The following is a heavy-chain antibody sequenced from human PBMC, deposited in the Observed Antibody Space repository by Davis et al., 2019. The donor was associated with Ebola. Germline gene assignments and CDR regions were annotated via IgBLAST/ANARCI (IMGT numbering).Heavy chain of an antibody. V-gene: IGHV6-1*01. J-gene: IGHJ6*02. CDR2: TYYRFKWYN. CDR3: ARDRVAVAGSQLYYYYGMDV. CDR1: GDSVSSHSAA. Sequence: SQTLSLTCAISGDSVSSHSAAWNWIRQSPSRGLEWLGRTYYRFKWYNDYAVSVKSRITINPDTSKNQFSLQLNSVTPEDTAVYYCARDRVAVAGSQLYYYYGMDVWGQGTTVTVSS. D-gene: IGHD6-19*01.